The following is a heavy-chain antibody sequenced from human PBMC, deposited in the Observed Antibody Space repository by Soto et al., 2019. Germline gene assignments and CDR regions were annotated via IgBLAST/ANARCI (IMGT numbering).Heavy chain of an antibody. CDR2: ISGSGGST. CDR1: GFTFSSYA. J-gene: IGHJ5*02. CDR3: AKGIFLPAASGGDWFDP. Sequence: GGSLRLSCAASGFTFSSYAMSWVRQAPGKGLEWVSAISGSGGSTYYADSVKGRFTISRDNSKNTLYLQMNSLRAEDTAVYYCAKGIFLPAASGGDWFDPWGQGTLVTVSS. V-gene: IGHV3-23*01. D-gene: IGHD2-2*01.